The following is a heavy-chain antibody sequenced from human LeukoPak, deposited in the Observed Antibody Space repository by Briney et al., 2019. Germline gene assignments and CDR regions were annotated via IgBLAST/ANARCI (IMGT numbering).Heavy chain of an antibody. CDR3: ARHPPYSGYDWGY. J-gene: IGHJ4*02. CDR1: GGSISSGGYY. V-gene: IGHV4-31*03. Sequence: SQTLSLTCTVSGGSISSGGYYWSWIRQHPGKGLEWIGYIYYSGSTYYNPSLKSRVTISVDTSKNQFSLKLSSVTAADTAVYYCARHPPYSGYDWGYWGQGTLVTVSS. D-gene: IGHD5-12*01. CDR2: IYYSGST.